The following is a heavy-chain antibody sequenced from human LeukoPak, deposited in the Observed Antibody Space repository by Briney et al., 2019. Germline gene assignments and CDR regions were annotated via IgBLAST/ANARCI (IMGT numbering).Heavy chain of an antibody. CDR2: IYSGGSI. CDR1: GFTYSSYD. Sequence: GGSLRLSCAASGFTYSSYDMSGVRQAPGKGLEWVSVIYSGGSIYYAESVKGRFTISRDKSKNTLYLQMKSLKTEDTAVYYCFERRLHRSSGWPFDYWGQGTLVTVSS. CDR3: FERRLHRSSGWPFDY. D-gene: IGHD6-19*01. V-gene: IGHV3-66*01. J-gene: IGHJ4*02.